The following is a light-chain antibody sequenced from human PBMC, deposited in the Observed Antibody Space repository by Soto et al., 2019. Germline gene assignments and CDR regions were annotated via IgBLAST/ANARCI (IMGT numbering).Light chain of an antibody. CDR3: LLSYNGNYV. CDR2: DTT. Sequence: AVVTQEPSLTVSPGGTVTLTCGSSTGAVTNGHYPYWFQQKPGQAPRTLIYDTTNRHSWTPARFSGSLLGGKAALTLSGAQPEDEREYYCLLSYNGNYVSGNGTKVTVL. CDR1: TGAVTNGHY. V-gene: IGLV7-46*01. J-gene: IGLJ1*01.